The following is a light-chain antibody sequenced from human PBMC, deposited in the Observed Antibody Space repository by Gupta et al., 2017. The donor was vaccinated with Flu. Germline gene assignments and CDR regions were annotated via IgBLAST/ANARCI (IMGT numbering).Light chain of an antibody. CDR3: MQATHFPRA. V-gene: IGKV2-24*01. Sequence: IVMTQTPLSLPVALGQPASISCKSSHGLVHSNGYTYLSWLHQRPGQPPRLLIYEISRRFSGVPDRFIGSGADTDFTLKISRVEAEDVGVYYCMQATHFPRAFGQGTKVEIK. CDR2: EIS. CDR1: HGLVHSNGYTY. J-gene: IGKJ1*01.